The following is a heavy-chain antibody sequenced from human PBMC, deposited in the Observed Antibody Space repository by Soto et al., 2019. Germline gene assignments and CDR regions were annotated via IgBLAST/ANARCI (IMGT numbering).Heavy chain of an antibody. CDR1: GFTFSSYV. J-gene: IGHJ4*02. CDR2: ISYDGSSK. CDR3: VRTSAWYMLVDF. D-gene: IGHD6-19*01. Sequence: GGSLRLSCAASGFTFSSYVMHWVRQAPGKGLEWVAVISYDGSSKYYADSVKGRFTVSRDNSKNVLYMQMNSLRSEDTAVYYGVRTSAWYMLVDFWGQGTLVTVSS. V-gene: IGHV3-30*04.